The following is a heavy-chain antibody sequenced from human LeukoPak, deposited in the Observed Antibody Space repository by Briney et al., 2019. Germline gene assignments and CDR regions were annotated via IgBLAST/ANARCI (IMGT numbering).Heavy chain of an antibody. CDR1: GFTFDDYS. J-gene: IGHJ4*02. CDR2: IIWNGVSS. Sequence: VGSLRLSCAASGFTFDDYSMSWVRQPPGKGLEWVSGIIWNGVSSGYADSVKGRFTISRDNAKNSLYLQMNNLRVEDTAVYYCARDFYGYQLFDYWGQGTLVTVSS. CDR3: ARDFYGYQLFDY. D-gene: IGHD5-18*01. V-gene: IGHV3-20*04.